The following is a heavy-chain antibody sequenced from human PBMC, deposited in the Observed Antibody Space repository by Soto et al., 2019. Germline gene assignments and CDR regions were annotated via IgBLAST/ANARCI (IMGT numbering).Heavy chain of an antibody. V-gene: IGHV1-24*01. J-gene: IGHJ4*02. CDR3: ATVGCSSTSCWASFDY. Sequence: GASVKVSCKVSGYTLTELSMHWVRQAPGKGLEWMGGFDPEDGETIYAQKFQGRVTMTEDTSTDTAYMELSSLRSEDTAVYYCATVGCSSTSCWASFDYWGQGTLVTVSS. D-gene: IGHD2-2*01. CDR1: GYTLTELS. CDR2: FDPEDGET.